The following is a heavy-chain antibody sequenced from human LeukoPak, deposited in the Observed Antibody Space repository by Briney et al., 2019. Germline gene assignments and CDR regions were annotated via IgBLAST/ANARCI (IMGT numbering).Heavy chain of an antibody. V-gene: IGHV3-21*01. CDR2: ISSSSSYI. D-gene: IGHD3-3*01. J-gene: IGHJ5*02. Sequence: GGSLRLSCAASGFTFSSYSMNWVRQAPGKGLEWVSSISSSSSYIYYADSVKGRFTISRDNAKNSLYLQMNSLRAEDTAVYYCARAQYYAPRWFDPWGQGTLVTVSS. CDR1: GFTFSSYS. CDR3: ARAQYYAPRWFDP.